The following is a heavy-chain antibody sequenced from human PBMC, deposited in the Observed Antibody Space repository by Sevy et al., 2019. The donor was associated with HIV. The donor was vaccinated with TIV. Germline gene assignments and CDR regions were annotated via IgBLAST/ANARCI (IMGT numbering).Heavy chain of an antibody. D-gene: IGHD3-22*01. J-gene: IGHJ3*02. CDR2: IKSKTDGGTT. CDR3: TTDKRRDYDSSGYWGQGAFDI. V-gene: IGHV3-15*01. Sequence: GGSLRLSSAASGFTFSNAWMSWVRQAPGKGLEWVGRIKSKTDGGTTDYAAPVKGRFTISRDDSKNTLYLQMNSLKTEDTAVYYCTTDKRRDYDSSGYWGQGAFDIWGQGTMVTVSS. CDR1: GFTFSNAW.